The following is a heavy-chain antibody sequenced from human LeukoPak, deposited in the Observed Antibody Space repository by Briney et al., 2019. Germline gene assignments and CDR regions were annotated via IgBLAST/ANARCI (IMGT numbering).Heavy chain of an antibody. Sequence: SVKVSCKASGGTFSSYAISWVRQAPGQGLEWMGRIIPIFGTANYAQKFQGRVTITTDESTGTAYTELSSLRSEDTAVYYCSITMIVAEYVYYYYYMDVWGKGTTVTVSS. D-gene: IGHD3-22*01. CDR3: SITMIVAEYVYYYYYMDV. J-gene: IGHJ6*03. CDR1: GGTFSSYA. V-gene: IGHV1-69*05. CDR2: IIPIFGTA.